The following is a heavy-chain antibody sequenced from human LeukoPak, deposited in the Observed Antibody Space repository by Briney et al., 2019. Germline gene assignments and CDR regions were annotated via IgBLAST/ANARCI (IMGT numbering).Heavy chain of an antibody. CDR3: AREVPVFAMVRGVTPLIDAFDI. CDR1: AGSVSSGSYY. J-gene: IGHJ3*02. Sequence: PSETLSLTCTVSAGSVSSGSYYWSWIRQPPGKGLEWIGYICYSGSTNYNPSLKSRVTISVDTSKNQFSLKLSSVTAADTAVYYCAREVPVFAMVRGVTPLIDAFDIWGQGTMVTVSS. V-gene: IGHV4-61*01. D-gene: IGHD3-10*01. CDR2: ICYSGST.